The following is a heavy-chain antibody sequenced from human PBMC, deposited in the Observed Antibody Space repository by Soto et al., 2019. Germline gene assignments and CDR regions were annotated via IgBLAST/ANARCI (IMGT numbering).Heavy chain of an antibody. J-gene: IGHJ4*02. Sequence: QVQLVESGGGVVQPGRSLRLSCAASGFPFTSYGMHWVREGPDKGLEWVAIISYDGSDKYYADSVKGRFTISRDNSKNPLCMQMNCLRPEDTALYYCVGGQYYFDYRGQGTLVIVSS. CDR2: ISYDGSDK. V-gene: IGHV3-30*03. D-gene: IGHD3-10*01. CDR1: GFPFTSYG. CDR3: VGGQYYFDY.